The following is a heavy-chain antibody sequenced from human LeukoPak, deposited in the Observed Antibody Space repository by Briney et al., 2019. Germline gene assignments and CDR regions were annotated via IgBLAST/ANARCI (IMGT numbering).Heavy chain of an antibody. CDR2: MNPNSGNT. Sequence: ASVKVSCKAPGYTFTSYDINWVRQATGQGLEWMGWMNPNSGNTGYAQKFQGRVTMTRNTSISTAYMELSSLRSEDTAVYYCARGRNYDILTGYQAGYYYYYMDVWGKGTTVTISS. CDR1: GYTFTSYD. J-gene: IGHJ6*03. CDR3: ARGRNYDILTGYQAGYYYYYMDV. D-gene: IGHD3-9*01. V-gene: IGHV1-8*02.